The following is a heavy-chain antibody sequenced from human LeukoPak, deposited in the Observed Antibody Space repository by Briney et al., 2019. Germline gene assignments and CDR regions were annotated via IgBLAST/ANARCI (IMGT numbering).Heavy chain of an antibody. V-gene: IGHV4-34*01. Sequence: SETLSLTCAVYGGSFSGYYWSWIRQPPGKGLEWIGEINHSGSANYNPSLKSRVTISVDTSKNQFSLKLSSVTAADTAVYYCARGRGYTYYYDSSGYALGYWGQGTLVTVSS. D-gene: IGHD3-22*01. CDR3: ARGRGYTYYYDSSGYALGY. CDR2: INHSGSA. CDR1: GGSFSGYY. J-gene: IGHJ4*02.